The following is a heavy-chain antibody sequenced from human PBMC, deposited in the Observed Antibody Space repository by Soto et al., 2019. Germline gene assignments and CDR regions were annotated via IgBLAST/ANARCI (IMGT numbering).Heavy chain of an antibody. CDR3: ARGVYYDSRGYYFFF. CDR2: IVPMFGTA. V-gene: IGHV1-69*13. CDR1: GGTFSRYA. D-gene: IGHD3-22*01. Sequence: SVKVSCKASGGTFSRYALSWVRQAPGQGPEWMGGIVPMFGTANYAQKFQGRVTITADVSTSTAYVQLSSLRSEDTAVYYCARGVYYDSRGYYFFFWGQGTLVTVSS. J-gene: IGHJ4*02.